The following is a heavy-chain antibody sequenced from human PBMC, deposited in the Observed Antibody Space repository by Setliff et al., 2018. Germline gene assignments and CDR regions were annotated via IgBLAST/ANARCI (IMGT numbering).Heavy chain of an antibody. CDR1: GFTFSSYG. J-gene: IGHJ4*02. D-gene: IGHD3-9*01. CDR2: IRSKANSYAT. V-gene: IGHV3-73*01. Sequence: HPGGSLRLSCAASGFTFSSYGMHWVRQASGKGLEWVGRIRSKANSYATAYAASVKGRFTISRDDSKNTLYLQMNSLKTEDTAVYYCTTDPHYDILTGYQNFDYWGQGTLVTVSS. CDR3: TTDPHYDILTGYQNFDY.